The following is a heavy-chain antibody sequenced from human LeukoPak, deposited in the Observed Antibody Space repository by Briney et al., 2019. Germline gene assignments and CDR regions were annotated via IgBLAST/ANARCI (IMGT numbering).Heavy chain of an antibody. D-gene: IGHD3-22*01. CDR2: VYPGDCDT. CDR3: ARVYGYYDSSGSMFDP. V-gene: IGHV5-51*01. Sequence: GESLKISCKGSGYSFTSYWIGWVRQMPGRGLEWMGIVYPGDCDTRYSASFQSQVTISADKSISTAYLQWSSLKASDTAMYYCARVYGYYDSSGSMFDPWGQGTLVTVSS. CDR1: GYSFTSYW. J-gene: IGHJ5*02.